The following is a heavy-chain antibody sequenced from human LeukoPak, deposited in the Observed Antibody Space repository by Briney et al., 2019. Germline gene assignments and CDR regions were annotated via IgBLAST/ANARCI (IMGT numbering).Heavy chain of an antibody. CDR1: GDSISSSNCY. J-gene: IGHJ5*02. Sequence: PSETLSLTCTVSGDSISSSNCYWGWIRQPPGKGLEWIGSIYFSGSTYYNPSLKSRVTISVDTSKNQFSLKLSSVTAADTAVYYCARESRAGLMVYAIPGWFDPWGQGTLVTVSS. CDR3: ARESRAGLMVYAIPGWFDP. D-gene: IGHD2-8*01. V-gene: IGHV4-39*07. CDR2: IYFSGST.